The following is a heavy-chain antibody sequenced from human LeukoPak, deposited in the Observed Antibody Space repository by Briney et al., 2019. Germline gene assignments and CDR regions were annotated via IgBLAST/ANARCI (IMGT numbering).Heavy chain of an antibody. CDR2: ISYDGNNK. CDR3: AKDRLGTRDAFDI. CDR1: GLTFSSYG. J-gene: IGHJ3*02. V-gene: IGHV3-30*18. Sequence: PGGSLRLSCAASGLTFSSYGMHWVRQAPGKGLEWMAVISYDGNNKYYADSVKGRFTISRDNSKNTLYLQIDIVKAEDTPVYYCAKDRLGTRDAFDIWGQGTMVTVSS. D-gene: IGHD3-9*01.